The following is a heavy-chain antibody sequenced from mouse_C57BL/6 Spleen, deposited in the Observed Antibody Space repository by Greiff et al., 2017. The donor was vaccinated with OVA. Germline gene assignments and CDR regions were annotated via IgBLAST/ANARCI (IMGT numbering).Heavy chain of an antibody. D-gene: IGHD2-3*01. J-gene: IGHJ1*03. CDR2: IIDVGSYT. CDR3: ARIYDVGYFDV. CDR1: GFTFSSYA. Sequence: DVMLVESGGGLVKPGGSLKLSCAASGFTFSSYAMSWVRQTPEKRLEWVATIIDVGSYTYSPDHVQGRFPISRDNAKNNLYLQRSHLKSEDTAMDYCARIYDVGYFDVWGTGTTVTVSS. V-gene: IGHV5-4*03.